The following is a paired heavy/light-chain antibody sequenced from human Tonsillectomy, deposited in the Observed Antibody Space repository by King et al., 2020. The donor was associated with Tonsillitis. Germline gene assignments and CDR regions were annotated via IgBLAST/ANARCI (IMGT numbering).Light chain of an antibody. CDR3: QQSYSAPYT. J-gene: IGKJ2*01. CDR2: AAS. CDR1: QSISIY. V-gene: IGKV1-39*01. Sequence: DIQMTQSPSSLSASVGDRVTFSCRASQSISIYLNWYQKRPGKAPELLIYAASSFQSGVPSRFSGSGSGTDFTLTISRLQPEDFATYYCQQSYSAPYTFGQGTNLEIK.
Heavy chain of an antibody. CDR2: ISYDGSTT. Sequence: QVQLVESGGGVVQPGRSLRLSCAASGFNFSSYGMHWVRQAPGKGLEWVAVISYDGSTTYYVDSVKGRFTISRDNSRNTLCLQMNSLRAEDTAVYYCAKDGHNSGYYYSYYYMDVWGKGTTVTVSS. V-gene: IGHV3-30*18. CDR1: GFNFSSYG. D-gene: IGHD6-19*01. J-gene: IGHJ6*03. CDR3: AKDGHNSGYYYSYYYMDV.